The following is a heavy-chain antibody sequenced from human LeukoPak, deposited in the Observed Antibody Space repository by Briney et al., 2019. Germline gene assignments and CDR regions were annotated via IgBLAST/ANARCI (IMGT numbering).Heavy chain of an antibody. D-gene: IGHD3-10*01. J-gene: IGHJ4*02. V-gene: IGHV1-69*04. CDR2: IIPILGIA. CDR1: GYTFTSYG. Sequence: SVKVSCKASGYTFTSYGISWVRQAPGQGLEWMGRIIPILGIANYAQKFQGRVTITADKSTSTAYMELSSLRSEDTAVYYCARELGSYYFDYWGQGTLVTVSS. CDR3: ARELGSYYFDY.